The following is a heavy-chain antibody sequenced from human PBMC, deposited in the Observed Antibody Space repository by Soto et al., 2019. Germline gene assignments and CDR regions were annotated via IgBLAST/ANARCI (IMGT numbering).Heavy chain of an antibody. Sequence: PSETLSLTCSVSGGSISSSYYWDWIRQPPGKGLEWIVSMYYSGSPIYNVSLKSRVTIFVDTSKSQFSLKLTSVTAADTAVYYSARQRCGGTCPIDYWGLGTLVTVSS. CDR2: MYYSGSP. V-gene: IGHV4-39*01. CDR3: ARQRCGGTCPIDY. CDR1: GGSISSSYY. J-gene: IGHJ4*02. D-gene: IGHD2-15*01.